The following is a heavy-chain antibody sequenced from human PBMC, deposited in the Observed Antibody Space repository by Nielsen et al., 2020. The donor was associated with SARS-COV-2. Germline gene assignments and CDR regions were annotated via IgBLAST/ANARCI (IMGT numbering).Heavy chain of an antibody. Sequence: SEILSLTCAVYGGSFSGYYWSWIRQPPGKGLEWIGEINHSGSTNYNSSLKSRVTISVDTSKNQFSLKLSSVTAADTAVYYCARGFDPWGQGTLVTVSS. CDR2: INHSGST. V-gene: IGHV4-34*01. CDR3: ARGFDP. J-gene: IGHJ5*02. CDR1: GGSFSGYY.